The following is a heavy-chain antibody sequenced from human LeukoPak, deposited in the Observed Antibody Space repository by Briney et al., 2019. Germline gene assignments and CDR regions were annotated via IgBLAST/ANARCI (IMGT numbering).Heavy chain of an antibody. CDR1: GGSISSGGYY. D-gene: IGHD3-22*01. CDR2: IYYSGST. Sequence: SETLSLTCTVSGGSISSGGYYWSWIRQRPGKGLEWIGYIYYSGSTYYNPSLKSRVTISVDTSKNQFSLKLSSVTAADTAVYYCASGGLDSSGSTVGYWGQGTLVTVSS. CDR3: ASGGLDSSGSTVGY. J-gene: IGHJ4*02. V-gene: IGHV4-31*03.